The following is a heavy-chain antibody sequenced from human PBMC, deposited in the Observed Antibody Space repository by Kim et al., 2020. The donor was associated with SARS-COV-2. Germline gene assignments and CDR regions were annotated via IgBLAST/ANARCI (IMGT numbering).Heavy chain of an antibody. Sequence: YYAASVKGRFTISRDNSKNTLYLQMNSLRAEDTAVYYWAKEGVYSRYFDYWGQGTLVTVSS. J-gene: IGHJ4*02. CDR3: AKEGVYSRYFDY. D-gene: IGHD4-4*01. V-gene: IGHV3-23*01.